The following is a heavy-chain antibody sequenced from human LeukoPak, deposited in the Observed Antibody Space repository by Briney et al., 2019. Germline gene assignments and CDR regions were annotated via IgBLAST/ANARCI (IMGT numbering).Heavy chain of an antibody. CDR2: ISGSGGST. D-gene: IGHD3-10*01. J-gene: IGHJ4*02. CDR3: AQGTPYYYGSGSYPSPFDY. CDR1: GFTFSSYA. V-gene: IGHV3-23*01. Sequence: GGSLRLSCAASGFTFSSYAMSWVRQAPGKGLEWVSAISGSGGSTYYADSVKGRFTISRDNSKNTLYLQMNSLRAEDTGVYYCAQGTPYYYGSGSYPSPFDYWGQGTLVTVSS.